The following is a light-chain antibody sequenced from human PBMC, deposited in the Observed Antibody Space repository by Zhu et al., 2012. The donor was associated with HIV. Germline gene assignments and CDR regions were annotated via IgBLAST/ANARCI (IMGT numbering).Light chain of an antibody. CDR3: QQYGRAPT. CDR2: DAS. J-gene: IGKJ2*01. Sequence: EIVLTQSPGTLSLSPGERASLFCRASQTVTSNYLAWYQQKPGQPPRLLIYDASSRATGTPARFSGSGSGTDFSLTISRLEPEDFALYFCQQYGRAPTFGQGTKLEIK. V-gene: IGKV3-20*01. CDR1: QTVTSNY.